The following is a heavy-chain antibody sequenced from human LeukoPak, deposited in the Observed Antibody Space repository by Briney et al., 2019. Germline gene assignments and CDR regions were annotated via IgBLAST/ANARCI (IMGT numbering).Heavy chain of an antibody. CDR2: INHSGST. J-gene: IGHJ2*01. CDR1: GVSFSGYY. D-gene: IGHD3-22*01. V-gene: IGHV4-34*01. CDR3: ARGVTMIVVVIHDWYFDL. Sequence: SETLSLTCAVYGVSFSGYYWSWIRQPPGKGLEWIGEINHSGSTNSNPSLKCRVTISVDTSKNQFSLKLSSVTAADTAVYYCARGVTMIVVVIHDWYFDLWGRGTLVTVSS.